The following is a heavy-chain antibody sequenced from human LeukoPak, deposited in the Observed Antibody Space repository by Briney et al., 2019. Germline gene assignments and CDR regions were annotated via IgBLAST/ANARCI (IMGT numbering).Heavy chain of an antibody. CDR1: GGSISRYY. D-gene: IGHD3-22*01. CDR2: IYTSGSA. CDR3: RATYYDSSGEYYGFDY. Sequence: SETLSLTCTVCGGSISRYYWSWMREPAGKGLEWIGRIYTSGSANYNPSLKSRVTMSVDTSKNQFSLKLSSVTAADTAVYYCRATYYDSSGEYYGFDYWGQGTLVTVSS. V-gene: IGHV4-4*07. J-gene: IGHJ4*02.